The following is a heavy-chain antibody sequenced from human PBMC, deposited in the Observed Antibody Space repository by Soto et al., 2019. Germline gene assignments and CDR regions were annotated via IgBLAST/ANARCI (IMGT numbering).Heavy chain of an antibody. J-gene: IGHJ4*02. CDR3: ARRDPFGPEYFDF. CDR1: GYEFTKYW. V-gene: IGHV5-10-1*01. CDR2: IDQSDSYT. Sequence: PGESLKISFKGSGYEFTKYWINWVRQIPGRGLEWMGRIDQSDSYTDYSPSFRGHVTVSADTSINTAYLQCSSLKASDTAIYYCARRDPFGPEYFDFWAQGTLVTVSS. D-gene: IGHD3-16*01.